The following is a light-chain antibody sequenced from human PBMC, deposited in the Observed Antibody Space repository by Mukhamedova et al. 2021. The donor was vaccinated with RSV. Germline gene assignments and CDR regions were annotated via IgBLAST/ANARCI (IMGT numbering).Light chain of an antibody. CDR3: SSKKTDTTFV. V-gene: IGLV2-14*01. J-gene: IGLJ1*01. Sequence: SGISDRFSGSKSANTASLTISGLQAEDEADYYCSSKKTDTTFVFGTGTKVTVL.